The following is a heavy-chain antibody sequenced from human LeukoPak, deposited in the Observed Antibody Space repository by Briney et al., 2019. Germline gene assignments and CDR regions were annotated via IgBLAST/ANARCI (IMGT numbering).Heavy chain of an antibody. CDR3: ARDRHSYGGYYYYYGMDV. J-gene: IGHJ6*02. D-gene: IGHD5-18*01. CDR1: GGTFSSYA. CDR2: IIPILGIA. Sequence: ASVKVSCKASGGTFSSYAISWVRQAPGQGLEWMGRIIPILGIANYAQKFQGRVTITADKSTSTAYMELSSLRSEDTAVYYCARDRHSYGGYYYYYGMDVWGQGTTVTVSS. V-gene: IGHV1-69*04.